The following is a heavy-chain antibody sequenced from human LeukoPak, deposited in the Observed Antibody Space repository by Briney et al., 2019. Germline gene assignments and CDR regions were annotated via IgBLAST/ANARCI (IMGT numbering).Heavy chain of an antibody. CDR1: GYTFTGYY. CDR3: ARDAGSVIGDFDY. Sequence: ASVKVSRKASGYTFTGYYMHWVRQAPGQGLEWMGWINPNSGGTNYAQKFQGRVTMTRDTSISTAYMELSRLRSDDTAVYYCARDAGSVIGDFDYWGQGTLVTVSS. J-gene: IGHJ4*02. V-gene: IGHV1-2*02. D-gene: IGHD3-10*01. CDR2: INPNSGGT.